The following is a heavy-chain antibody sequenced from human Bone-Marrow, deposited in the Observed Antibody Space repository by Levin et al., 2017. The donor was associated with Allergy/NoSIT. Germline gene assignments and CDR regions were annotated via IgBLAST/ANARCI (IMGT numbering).Heavy chain of an antibody. CDR1: GFTFRHYT. CDR3: ARDPARGYYDSSGYSGDN. V-gene: IGHV3-48*02. J-gene: IGHJ4*02. Sequence: GGSLRLSCAASGFTFRHYTMNWVRQAPGKGLEWVSCITSSGDGTYYADSVKGRFTISRDNAKNSLYLQLNRLRDEDTAMYYCARDPARGYYDSSGYSGDNWGQGTLVTVSS. CDR2: ITSSGDGT. D-gene: IGHD3-22*01.